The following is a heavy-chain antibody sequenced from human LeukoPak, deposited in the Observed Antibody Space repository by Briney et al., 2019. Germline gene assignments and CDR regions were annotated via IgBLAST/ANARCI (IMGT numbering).Heavy chain of an antibody. CDR2: INHSGST. V-gene: IGHV4-34*01. J-gene: IGHJ5*02. CDR3: ARHGYSSSWYRWFDP. D-gene: IGHD6-13*01. CDR1: GGSFSGYY. Sequence: PSETLSLTCAVYGGSFSGYYWSWIRQPPGKGLEWIGEINHSGSTNYNPSFKSRVTISVDTSKNQFSLKLSSVTAADTAVYYCARHGYSSSWYRWFDPWGQGTLVTVSS.